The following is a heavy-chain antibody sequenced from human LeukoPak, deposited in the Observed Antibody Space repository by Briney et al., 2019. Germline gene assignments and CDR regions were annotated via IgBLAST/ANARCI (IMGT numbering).Heavy chain of an antibody. CDR2: IDRSGTT. CDR3: ASPAEEGPYYFDY. Sequence: PSETLSLTCAAYGGSFSGYYWSWIRQPPGKGLEWIGEIDRSGTTSCSPSLKSRVTISVDTSKNQFSLKLSSVTAADTAVYYCASPAEEGPYYFDYWGQGTLVTVSS. V-gene: IGHV4-34*01. CDR1: GGSFSGYY. J-gene: IGHJ4*02.